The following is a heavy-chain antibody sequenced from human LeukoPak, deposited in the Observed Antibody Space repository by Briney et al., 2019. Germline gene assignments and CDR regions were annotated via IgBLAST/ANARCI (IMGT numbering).Heavy chain of an antibody. Sequence: PGGSLKLSCAASGFTFSGSAMHWVRQASGKGLEWVGRIRSKANSYATAYAASVKGRFTISRDNSKNTLYLQMNSLRAEDTAVYYCASRGGSIAPNQRHDDYWGQGTLVTVSS. V-gene: IGHV3-73*01. CDR3: ASRGGSIAPNQRHDDY. CDR2: IRSKANSYAT. D-gene: IGHD6-6*01. J-gene: IGHJ4*02. CDR1: GFTFSGSA.